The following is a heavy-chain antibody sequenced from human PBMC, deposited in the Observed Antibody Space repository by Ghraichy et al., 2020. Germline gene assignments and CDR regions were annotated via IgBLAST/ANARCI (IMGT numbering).Heavy chain of an antibody. D-gene: IGHD3-3*01. CDR2: IYYSGST. Sequence: SETLSLTCTVSGGSISSSSYYWGWIHQPPGKGLEWIGSIYYSGSTYYNPSLKSRVTISVDTSKNQFSLKLSSVTAADTAVYYCASDNRPQNYDSYNWFDPWGQGTLVTVSS. CDR3: ASDNRPQNYDSYNWFDP. J-gene: IGHJ5*02. CDR1: GGSISSSSYY. V-gene: IGHV4-39*01.